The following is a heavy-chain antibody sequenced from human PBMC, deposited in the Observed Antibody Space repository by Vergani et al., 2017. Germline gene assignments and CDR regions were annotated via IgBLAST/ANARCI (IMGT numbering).Heavy chain of an antibody. V-gene: IGHV3-7*03. CDR3: ARDLRPAPHPFDY. Sequence: EVQLVESGGGLVQPGGSLRLSCAASGFTFSSYWMSWVRQAPGKGLEWVANIKQDGSEKSYVDSVKGRFTISRDNAKNSLYLQMNSLRAEDTAVYYCARDLRPAPHPFDYWGQGTLVTVSS. CDR2: IKQDGSEK. D-gene: IGHD5/OR15-5a*01. CDR1: GFTFSSYW. J-gene: IGHJ4*02.